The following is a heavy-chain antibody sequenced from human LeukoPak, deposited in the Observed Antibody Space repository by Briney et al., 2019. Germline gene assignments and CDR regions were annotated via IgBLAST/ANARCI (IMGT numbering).Heavy chain of an antibody. CDR2: IYYSGSP. D-gene: IGHD1-1*01. CDR3: ATWRTAKTGFDY. V-gene: IGHV4-39*01. Sequence: PSETLSLTCTVSGGSISNNNYYWAWIRQPPGKGLECIDSIYYSGSPYYNPSPKNPVTIYVGQSKKHLPLSLNSVTAADTAVYYCATWRTAKTGFDYWGQGTLVTVSS. J-gene: IGHJ4*02. CDR1: GGSISNNNYY.